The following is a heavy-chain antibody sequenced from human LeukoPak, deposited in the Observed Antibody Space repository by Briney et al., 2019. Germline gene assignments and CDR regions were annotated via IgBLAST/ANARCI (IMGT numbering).Heavy chain of an antibody. CDR3: AKTRRGYYYDSSGYYSY. CDR2: ISGSGGST. CDR1: GFTFSSYA. Sequence: GGSLRLSCAASGFTFSSYAMSWVRQAPGKGLEWVSAISGSGGSTYYADSVRGRFTISRDNSKNTLYLQMNSLRAEDTAVYYCAKTRRGYYYDSSGYYSYWGQGTLVTVSS. D-gene: IGHD3-22*01. J-gene: IGHJ4*02. V-gene: IGHV3-23*01.